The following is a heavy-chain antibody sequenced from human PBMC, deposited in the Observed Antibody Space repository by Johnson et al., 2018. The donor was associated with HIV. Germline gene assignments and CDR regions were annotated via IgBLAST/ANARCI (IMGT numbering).Heavy chain of an antibody. Sequence: QMQLVESGGGVVQPGRSLRLSCAASGFTFSSYAMRWVRQAPGQGLEWVAFIRYDGSNKYYSDSVKGRFTISRDHSKNTLYLQMNSLRAEDTAVYYCAKDLRITIFGVVPPHDAFDLWGQGTMVTVSS. CDR1: GFTFSSYA. J-gene: IGHJ3*01. V-gene: IGHV3-30*02. CDR3: AKDLRITIFGVVPPHDAFDL. D-gene: IGHD3-3*01. CDR2: IRYDGSNK.